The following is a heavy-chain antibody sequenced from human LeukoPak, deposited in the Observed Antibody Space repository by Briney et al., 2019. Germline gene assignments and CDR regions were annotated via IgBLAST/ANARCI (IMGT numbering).Heavy chain of an antibody. CDR3: ARDGTTTPRGYGMDV. Sequence: GGSLRLSCTASGFTFSHYGMHWVRQAPGKGLEWVAVIWYDGSNKYYADSVKGRFTISRDNSKNTLYLQMNSLRAEDTAVYYCARDGTTTPRGYGMDVWGQGTTVTVSS. CDR1: GFTFSHYG. D-gene: IGHD4-17*01. V-gene: IGHV3-33*08. CDR2: IWYDGSNK. J-gene: IGHJ6*02.